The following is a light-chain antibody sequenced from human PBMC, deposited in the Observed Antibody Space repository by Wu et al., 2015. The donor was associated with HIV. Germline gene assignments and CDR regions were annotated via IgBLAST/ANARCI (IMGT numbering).Light chain of an antibody. Sequence: EIVMTQSPATLSVSPGERVTLSCRASQSVSSNLAWYQQKPGQAPRLLISGASTRATGIPARFRGTGSGTEFTLTISSLQPEDVATYYCQKYDSAPMTFGPGTKVDIK. V-gene: IGKV3-15*01. CDR1: QSVSSN. J-gene: IGKJ3*01. CDR2: GAS. CDR3: QKYDSAPMT.